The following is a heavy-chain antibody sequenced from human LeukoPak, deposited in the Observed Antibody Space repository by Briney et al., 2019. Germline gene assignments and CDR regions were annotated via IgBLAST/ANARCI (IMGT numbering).Heavy chain of an antibody. V-gene: IGHV4-39*01. CDR2: IYYSGST. D-gene: IGHD3-3*01. J-gene: IGHJ5*02. Sequence: SETLSLTCTVSGGSISSSSYYWGWIRQPPGKGLEWIGSIYYSGSTYYNPSLKSRVTISVDTSKNQFSLKLSSVTAADTAVYYCARLQRPNYDFWSGPNNWFDPWGQGTLVTVSS. CDR3: ARLQRPNYDFWSGPNNWFDP. CDR1: GGSISSSSYY.